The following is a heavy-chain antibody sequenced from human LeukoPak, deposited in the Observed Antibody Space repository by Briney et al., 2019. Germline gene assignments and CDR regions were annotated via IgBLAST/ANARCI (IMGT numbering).Heavy chain of an antibody. D-gene: IGHD3-22*01. CDR3: AKYESTGYYES. V-gene: IGHV1-3*01. Sequence: ASVKVSCKASGYTFINYAMHWVRQAPGHRPEWMGWINAGNGDTKYSQKFQGRVTIISDTSASTAYMELSSLTSEDTAVYYCAKYESTGYYESWGQGTLVTVSS. CDR1: GYTFINYA. J-gene: IGHJ4*02. CDR2: INAGNGDT.